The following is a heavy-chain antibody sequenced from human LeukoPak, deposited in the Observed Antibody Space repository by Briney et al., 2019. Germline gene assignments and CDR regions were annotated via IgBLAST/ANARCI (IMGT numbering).Heavy chain of an antibody. Sequence: SETLSLTCTVSGGSISSSSYYWGWIRQPPGKGLEWIGSIYYSGSTYYNPSLKSRVTISVDTSKNQFSLKLSSVTAADTAVYYCARDPRYYYDSSGYAWGQGTLVTVSS. CDR3: ARDPRYYYDSSGYA. V-gene: IGHV4-39*07. CDR1: GGSISSSSYY. D-gene: IGHD3-22*01. J-gene: IGHJ5*02. CDR2: IYYSGST.